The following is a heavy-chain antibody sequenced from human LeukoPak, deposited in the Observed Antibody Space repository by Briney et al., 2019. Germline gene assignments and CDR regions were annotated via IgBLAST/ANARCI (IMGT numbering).Heavy chain of an antibody. D-gene: IGHD3-22*01. V-gene: IGHV3-33*01. CDR2: IWYDGSNK. CDR3: ARDLYYYDSSAENPGNY. CDR1: GFTFSSYG. J-gene: IGHJ4*02. Sequence: GGSLRLSCAASGFTFSSYGMHWVRQAPGKGLEWVAVIWYDGSNKYYADSVKGRFTISRDNSKNTLYLQMNSLRAEGTAVYYCARDLYYYDSSAENPGNYWGQGTLVTVSS.